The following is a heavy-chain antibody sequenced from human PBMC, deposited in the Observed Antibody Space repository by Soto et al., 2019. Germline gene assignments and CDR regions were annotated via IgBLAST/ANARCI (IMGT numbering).Heavy chain of an antibody. CDR1: GGSISSSSYY. CDR2: IYYSGST. Sequence: SETLSLTCTVSGGSISSSSYYWGWIRQPPGKGLEWIGSIYYSGSTYYNPSLKSRVTISVDTSKNQFSLKLSSVTAADTAVYYCARHMAEDYVWGSYRQYYYYYGMDVWGQGTTVTVSS. J-gene: IGHJ6*02. CDR3: ARHMAEDYVWGSYRQYYYYYGMDV. V-gene: IGHV4-39*01. D-gene: IGHD3-16*02.